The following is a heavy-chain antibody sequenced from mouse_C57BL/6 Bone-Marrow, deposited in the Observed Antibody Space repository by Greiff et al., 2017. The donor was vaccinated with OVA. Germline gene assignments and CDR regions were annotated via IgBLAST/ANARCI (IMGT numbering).Heavy chain of an antibody. Sequence: EVHLVESGGGLVKPGGSLKLSCAASGFTFSSYAMSWVRQTPEKRLEWVATISDGGSYTYYPDNVKGRFTISRDNAKNNLYLQMSQLKSEDTAMYYCARGGYSNYGYWGQGTTLTVSS. CDR1: GFTFSSYA. D-gene: IGHD2-5*01. CDR2: ISDGGSYT. V-gene: IGHV5-4*01. CDR3: ARGGYSNYGY. J-gene: IGHJ2*01.